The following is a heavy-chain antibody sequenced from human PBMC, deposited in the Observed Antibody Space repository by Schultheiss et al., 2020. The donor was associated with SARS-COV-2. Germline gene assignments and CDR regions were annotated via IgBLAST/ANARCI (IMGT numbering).Heavy chain of an antibody. V-gene: IGHV1-69*04. CDR3: AKDRPPSPDFWSGYYNSGSGAFDI. Sequence: SVKVSCKASGGTFSSYAISWVRQAPGQGLEWMGRIIPILGIANYAQKFQGRVTITADKSTSTAYMELRSLRSDDTAVYYCAKDRPPSPDFWSGYYNSGSGAFDIWGQGTMVTVSS. CDR2: IIPILGIA. D-gene: IGHD3-3*01. J-gene: IGHJ3*02. CDR1: GGTFSSYA.